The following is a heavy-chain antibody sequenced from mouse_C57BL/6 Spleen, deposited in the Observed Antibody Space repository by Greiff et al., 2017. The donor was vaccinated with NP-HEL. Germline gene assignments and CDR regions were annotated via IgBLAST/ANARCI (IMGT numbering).Heavy chain of an antibody. D-gene: IGHD1-1*02. CDR1: GYAFSSYW. V-gene: IGHV1-80*01. Sequence: LVESGAELVKPGASVKISCKASGYAFSSYWMNWVKQRPGKGLEWIGQIYPGDGDTNYNGKFKGKATLTADKSSSTAYMQLSSLTSEDSAVYFCARGGVGPWFAYWGQGTLVTVSA. J-gene: IGHJ3*01. CDR3: ARGGVGPWFAY. CDR2: IYPGDGDT.